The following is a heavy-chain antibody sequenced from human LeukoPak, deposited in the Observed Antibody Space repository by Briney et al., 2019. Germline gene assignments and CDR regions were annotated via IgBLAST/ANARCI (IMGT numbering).Heavy chain of an antibody. CDR3: ARARRYLGYCSGGSCYGYFDY. D-gene: IGHD2-15*01. V-gene: IGHV3-7*01. CDR2: IKQDGSEK. J-gene: IGHJ4*02. Sequence: GGSLRLSCAASGFTFSSYWMSWVRQAPGKGLEWVANIKQDGSEKYYVDSVKGRFTIFRDNAKNSLYLQMNSLRAEDTAVYYCARARRYLGYCSGGSCYGYFDYWGQGTLVTVSS. CDR1: GFTFSSYW.